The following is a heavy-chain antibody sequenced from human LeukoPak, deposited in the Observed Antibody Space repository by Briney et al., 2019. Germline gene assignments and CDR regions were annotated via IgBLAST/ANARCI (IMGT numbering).Heavy chain of an antibody. D-gene: IGHD2-15*01. CDR2: IRYDGSNK. Sequence: PGGSLRLSCAASGFIVSSNYMSWVRQAPGKGLEWVAFIRYDGSNKYYADSVKGRFTISRDNSKNTLYLQMNSLRAEDTAVYYCAKTSGYDDYWGQGTLVTVSS. CDR1: GFIVSSNY. CDR3: AKTSGYDDY. J-gene: IGHJ4*02. V-gene: IGHV3-30*02.